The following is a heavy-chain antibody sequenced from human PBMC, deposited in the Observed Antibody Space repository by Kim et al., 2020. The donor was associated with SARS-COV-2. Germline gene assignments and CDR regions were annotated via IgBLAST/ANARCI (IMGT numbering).Heavy chain of an antibody. D-gene: IGHD1-26*01. Sequence: PSLKSRVTISVDTSKNQFSLKLSSVTAADTAVYYCARGGFSGYYYYGMDVWGQGTTVTVSS. J-gene: IGHJ6*02. V-gene: IGHV4-39*01. CDR3: ARGGFSGYYYYGMDV.